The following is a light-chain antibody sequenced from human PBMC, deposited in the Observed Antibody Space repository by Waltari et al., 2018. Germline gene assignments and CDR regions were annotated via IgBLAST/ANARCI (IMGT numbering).Light chain of an antibody. CDR1: QSVSRNY. Sequence: EIVLTQSPGPLSLSPGERATLSCRASQSVSRNYLTWYQQKPGQAPRLLIYDASTRATGVPDRFGGSGSGTDFTLTISRLEPEDFAVYYCQQYGDSPPYTFGQGTRLEIK. J-gene: IGKJ2*01. V-gene: IGKV3-20*01. CDR2: DAS. CDR3: QQYGDSPPYT.